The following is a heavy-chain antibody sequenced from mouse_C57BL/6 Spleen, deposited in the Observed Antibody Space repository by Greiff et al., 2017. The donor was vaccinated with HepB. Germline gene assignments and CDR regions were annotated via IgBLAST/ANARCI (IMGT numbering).Heavy chain of an antibody. V-gene: IGHV1-18*01. Sequence: EVQLQQSGPELVKPGASVKIPCKASGYTFTDYNMDWVKQSHGKSLEWIGDINPNNGGTIYNQKFKGKATLTVDKSSSTAYMELRSLTSEDTAVYYCARTDYYGSSPYWYFDVWGTGTTVTVSS. J-gene: IGHJ1*03. CDR1: GYTFTDYN. CDR2: INPNNGGT. D-gene: IGHD1-1*01. CDR3: ARTDYYGSSPYWYFDV.